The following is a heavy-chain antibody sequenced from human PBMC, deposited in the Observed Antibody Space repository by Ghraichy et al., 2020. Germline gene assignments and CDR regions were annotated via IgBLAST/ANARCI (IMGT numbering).Heavy chain of an antibody. CDR1: GGSISSYY. D-gene: IGHD6-13*01. Sequence: SETLSLTCTVSGGSISSYYWSWIRQPPGKGLEWIGYIYYSGSTNYNPSLKSRVTISVDTSKNQFSLKLSSVTAADTAVYYCASGIAAAGKGAFDIWGQGTMVTVSS. CDR2: IYYSGST. CDR3: ASGIAAAGKGAFDI. V-gene: IGHV4-59*01. J-gene: IGHJ3*02.